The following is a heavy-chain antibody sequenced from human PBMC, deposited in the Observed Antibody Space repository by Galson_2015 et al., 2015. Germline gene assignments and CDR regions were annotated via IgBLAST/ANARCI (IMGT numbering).Heavy chain of an antibody. CDR1: GFTFSSYA. Sequence: SLRISCAASGFTFSSYAMHWVRQAPGKGLEWVAVISYDGSNKYYADSVKGRFTISRDNSKNTLYLQMNSLRAEDTAVYYCARDMGDFWSGYSQPYFDYWGQGTLVTVSS. V-gene: IGHV3-30-3*01. D-gene: IGHD3-3*01. CDR2: ISYDGSNK. J-gene: IGHJ4*02. CDR3: ARDMGDFWSGYSQPYFDY.